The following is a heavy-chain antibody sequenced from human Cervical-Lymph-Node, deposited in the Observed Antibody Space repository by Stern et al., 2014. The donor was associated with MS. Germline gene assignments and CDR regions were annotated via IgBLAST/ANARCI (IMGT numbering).Heavy chain of an antibody. V-gene: IGHV1-18*04. Sequence: MQLVESGAEVKKPGASVKVSCKASGYTFTKYGISWVRQAPGQGLEWMGWISGHDGKTNYAQNVQGRVTIITDSSTNTAYMELRSLRSDDTAVYYCARSTDDGSGFYPTPFDYWGQGSLVSVSS. D-gene: IGHD3-22*01. CDR1: GYTFTKYG. CDR3: ARSTDDGSGFYPTPFDY. J-gene: IGHJ4*02. CDR2: ISGHDGKT.